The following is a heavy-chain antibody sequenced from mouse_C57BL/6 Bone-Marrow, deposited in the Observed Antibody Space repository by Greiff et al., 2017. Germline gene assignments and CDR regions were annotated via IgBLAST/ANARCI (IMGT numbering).Heavy chain of an antibody. V-gene: IGHV1-64*01. CDR1: GYTFTSYW. Sequence: QVQLQQPGAELVKPGASVKLSCKASGYTFTSYWMHWVKQRPGQGLEWIGMIHPNSGSTNYNEKFKSKATLTVDKSSSTAYMQLSSLTSEDSAVYDCAERGIYYYGSSHWYFDVWGTGTTVTVSS. CDR2: IHPNSGST. CDR3: AERGIYYYGSSHWYFDV. J-gene: IGHJ1*03. D-gene: IGHD1-1*01.